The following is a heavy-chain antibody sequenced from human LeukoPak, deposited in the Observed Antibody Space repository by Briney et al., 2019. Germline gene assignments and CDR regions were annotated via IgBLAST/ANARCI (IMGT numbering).Heavy chain of an antibody. CDR3: ARNLIPEQLVLNF. CDR1: GGSISSSSYY. V-gene: IGHV4-39*07. D-gene: IGHD6-13*01. Sequence: AETLSLTCTVSGGSISSSSYYWGWIRQPPGKGLEWIGSIYYSGSTYYNPSLKSRVTISVDTSKNQFSLKLSSVTAADTAVYYCARNLIPEQLVLNFWGQGTLVTVSS. J-gene: IGHJ4*02. CDR2: IYYSGST.